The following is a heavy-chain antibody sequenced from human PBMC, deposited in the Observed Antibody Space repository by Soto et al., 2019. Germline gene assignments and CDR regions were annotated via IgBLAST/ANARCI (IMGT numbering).Heavy chain of an antibody. CDR1: GFSFRIYA. CDR2: MIGDGTSW. J-gene: IGHJ4*02. V-gene: IGHV3-23*01. Sequence: EVQLLESGGGLAQPWGSLRLSCAASGFSFRIYAMNWVRQAPGKGLEWVSVMIGDGTSWDYVDSVRGRFTISRDNSKNTLYLQMNNLRTEDTAVYYCAKDLRPDGRYDLDSWGQGTLVTVSS. CDR3: AKDLRPDGRYDLDS. D-gene: IGHD1-26*01.